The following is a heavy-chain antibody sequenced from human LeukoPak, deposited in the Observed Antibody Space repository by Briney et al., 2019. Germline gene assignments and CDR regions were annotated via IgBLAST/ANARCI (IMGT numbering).Heavy chain of an antibody. CDR2: ISGSGGST. Sequence: PGGSLRLSCAASGFTFSSYALSWVRQAPGKGLEWGSAISGSGGSTYYEDSVTGRFTISRDNSKNTLYLQMNSLRAEDTAVYYFFIKQKTAYDILTGYFRAFDYWGQGTLVTVSS. D-gene: IGHD3-9*01. CDR1: GFTFSSYA. V-gene: IGHV3-23*01. J-gene: IGHJ4*02. CDR3: FIKQKTAYDILTGYFRAFDY.